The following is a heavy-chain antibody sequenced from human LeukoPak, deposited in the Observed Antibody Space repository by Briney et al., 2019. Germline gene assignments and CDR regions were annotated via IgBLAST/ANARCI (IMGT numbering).Heavy chain of an antibody. CDR3: AKPLGNIVVVPAAPLGY. CDR2: ISGSGGST. J-gene: IGHJ4*02. Sequence: PGGSLRLSCAASGFTFSSYAMSWVRQAPGKGLEWVSAISGSGGSTYYADSVKGRFTISRDNSKNTLYLQVNSLRAEDTAVYYCAKPLGNIVVVPAAPLGYWGQGTLVTVS. CDR1: GFTFSSYA. D-gene: IGHD2-2*01. V-gene: IGHV3-23*01.